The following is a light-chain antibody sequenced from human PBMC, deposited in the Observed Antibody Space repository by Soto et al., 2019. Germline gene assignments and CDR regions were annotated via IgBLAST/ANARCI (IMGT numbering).Light chain of an antibody. CDR1: QSVTSSS. V-gene: IGKV3-20*01. J-gene: IGKJ1*01. CDR2: GSS. CDR3: QQYGRSQT. Sequence: EIVMTQSPATLSLSPGERATLSCRASQSVTSSSLAWYQQKRGQATRLLIYGSSRRATGTADWFSGSGSRTDFTLTISRLDPEDFAVYYWQQYGRSQTFGQGTKVDIK.